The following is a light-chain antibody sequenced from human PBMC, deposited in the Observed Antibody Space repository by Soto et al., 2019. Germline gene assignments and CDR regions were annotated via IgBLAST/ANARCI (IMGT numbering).Light chain of an antibody. J-gene: IGLJ2*01. CDR2: EVS. CDR1: SSDVGGYNY. CDR3: SSYAVSTLVV. V-gene: IGLV2-8*01. Sequence: QSALTQPPSASGSPGQLVTISCTGTSSDVGGYNYVSWYQQHPGKAPKLMIYEVSKRPSGVPDRFSGSKSGNTASLTVSGLQAEDEADYYCSSYAVSTLVVFGGGTKLTVL.